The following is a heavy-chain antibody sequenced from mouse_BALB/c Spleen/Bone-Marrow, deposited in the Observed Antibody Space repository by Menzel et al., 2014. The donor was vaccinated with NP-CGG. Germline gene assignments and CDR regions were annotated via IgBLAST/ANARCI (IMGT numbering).Heavy chain of an antibody. Sequence: VQLQQSGAELVRPGASVTLSCKASGYTFTDYEMHWVKQTPVHGLEWIGAIDPETGGTAYNQKFKGKAPLTADKSSSTAYMELRSLTSEDSAVYYCTRHWDYAMDYWGQGTSVTVSS. V-gene: IGHV1-15*01. CDR3: TRHWDYAMDY. J-gene: IGHJ4*01. CDR1: GYTFTDYE. CDR2: IDPETGGT. D-gene: IGHD4-1*01.